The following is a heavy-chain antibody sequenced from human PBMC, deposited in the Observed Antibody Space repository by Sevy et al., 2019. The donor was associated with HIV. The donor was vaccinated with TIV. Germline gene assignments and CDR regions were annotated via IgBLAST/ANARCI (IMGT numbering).Heavy chain of an antibody. D-gene: IGHD6-13*01. CDR2: IKQGGDTK. Sequence: GGSLRLSCAASGLTFSNYWMAWVRQAPGKGLEWVANIKQGGDTKHYVDSVKGRFTISRDNAKNLVFLQMNTLTAEDMALYYCARDEYGSLDYWGQGILVTVSS. J-gene: IGHJ4*02. V-gene: IGHV3-7*01. CDR3: ARDEYGSLDY. CDR1: GLTFSNYW.